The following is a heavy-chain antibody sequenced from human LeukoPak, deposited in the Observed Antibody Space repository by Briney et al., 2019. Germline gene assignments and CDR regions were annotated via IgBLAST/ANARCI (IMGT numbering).Heavy chain of an antibody. CDR3: ARDGSPYSESSVDY. V-gene: IGHV3-7*01. CDR1: GFTFSSYW. CDR2: IKQDGIEK. Sequence: GGSLRLSCAASGFTFSSYWMSWVRQAPGKGLEWVANIKQDGIEKYYVDSVKGRFTISRDNAKNSLYPQMNSLRAEDTAVYYCARDGSPYSESSVDYWGQGTLVTVSS. D-gene: IGHD1-26*01. J-gene: IGHJ4*02.